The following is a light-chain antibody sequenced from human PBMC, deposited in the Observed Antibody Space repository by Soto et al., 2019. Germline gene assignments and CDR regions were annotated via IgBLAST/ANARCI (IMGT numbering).Light chain of an antibody. CDR2: QTS. V-gene: IGKV3-11*01. CDR1: QYINTR. CDR3: HQRQSWPRT. J-gene: IGKJ1*01. Sequence: EIVFTQSPATLSSSPGDRLTISCRASQYINTRLAWYQHRPGQAPRILIYQTSIRDAGIPARFSASGTGTDFTLPISEVQPEDFSVYYCHQRQSWPRTFGQGTKVDIK.